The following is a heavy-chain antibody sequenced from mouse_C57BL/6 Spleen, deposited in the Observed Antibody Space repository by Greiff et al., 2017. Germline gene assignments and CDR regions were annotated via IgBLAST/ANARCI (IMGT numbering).Heavy chain of an antibody. CDR3: VSASLDCYYPWYFDV. D-gene: IGHD2-3*01. Sequence: EVQLVESGGGLVQPKGSLKLSCAASGFTFNTYAMHWVRQAPGKGLEWVARIRSKSSNYATYYADSVKDRFTISRDDSQSMLYLQMNNLKTEDTALYYCVSASLDCYYPWYFDVWGTGTTVTVSS. V-gene: IGHV10-3*01. CDR1: GFTFNTYA. J-gene: IGHJ1*03. CDR2: IRSKSSNYAT.